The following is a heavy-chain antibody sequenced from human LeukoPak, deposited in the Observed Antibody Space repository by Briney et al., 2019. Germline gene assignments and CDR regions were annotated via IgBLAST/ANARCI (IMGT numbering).Heavy chain of an antibody. J-gene: IGHJ4*02. CDR1: GFSFDDYG. Sequence: GGSLRLSCSASGFSFDDYGLIWVRQVPGKGLEWVSGINWNSGTIGYADSVEGRFTISRDNANNSLFLQMNSLRVEDTAVYYCARDSEIGVVASIDYWGQGTLVTVSP. V-gene: IGHV3-20*04. CDR3: ARDSEIGVVASIDY. D-gene: IGHD3-3*01. CDR2: INWNSGTI.